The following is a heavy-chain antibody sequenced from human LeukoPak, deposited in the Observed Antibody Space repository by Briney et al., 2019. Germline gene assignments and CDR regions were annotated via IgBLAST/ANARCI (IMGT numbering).Heavy chain of an antibody. CDR3: ARDSSSWFKFDY. CDR1: GFTFSSYS. V-gene: IGHV3-21*01. Sequence: GGSLRLSCAASGFTFSSYSMNWVRQAPGKGLEWVSSISSSSSYIYYADSVKGRFTISRGNAKNSLYLQMNSLRAEDTAVYYCARDSSSWFKFDYWGQGTLVTVSS. D-gene: IGHD6-13*01. J-gene: IGHJ4*02. CDR2: ISSSSSYI.